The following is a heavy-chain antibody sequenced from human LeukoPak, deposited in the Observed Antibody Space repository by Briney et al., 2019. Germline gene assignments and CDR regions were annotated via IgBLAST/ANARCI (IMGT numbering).Heavy chain of an antibody. J-gene: IGHJ4*02. V-gene: IGHV3-23*01. CDR3: AKDSTYYDSSGYSLDY. D-gene: IGHD3-22*01. CDR1: GFTFSSYA. Sequence: LPGGSLRLSCAASGFTFSSYAMSWVRQAPGKGLEWVSAISGSGGSTYYADSVKGRFTISRDNSKNTLYLQMNSLRAEDTAVYYCAKDSTYYDSSGYSLDYWGQGTLVTVSS. CDR2: ISGSGGST.